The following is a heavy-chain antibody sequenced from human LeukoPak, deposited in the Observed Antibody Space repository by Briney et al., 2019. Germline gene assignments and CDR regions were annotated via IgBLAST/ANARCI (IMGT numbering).Heavy chain of an antibody. CDR2: IYSGGST. V-gene: IGHV3-66*01. J-gene: IGHJ6*02. CDR1: GFIFSSYY. D-gene: IGHD4-11*01. Sequence: GGSLRLSCVASGFIFSSYYMTWVRQALGKGLEWVSVIYSGGSTYYADSVKGRVAISRDNSKNTVFLQMSSVRAEDTAVYYCARSYSNHLFGMDVWGQGTTVTVTS. CDR3: ARSYSNHLFGMDV.